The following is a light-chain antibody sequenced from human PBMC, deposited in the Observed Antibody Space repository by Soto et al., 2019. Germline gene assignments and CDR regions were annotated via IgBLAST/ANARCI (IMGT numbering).Light chain of an antibody. CDR2: KAS. V-gene: IGKV1-5*03. Sequence: DIPMTQSPSTLSASVGDRVTMTCRASQSIGSWLAWYQQKPGRAPTLLLSKASSLQSGVPSRFSGSGSGTEFTLTISSLQPGDFAIYYCQPYFSYPWAFGPGTKVDIK. CDR1: QSIGSW. CDR3: QPYFSYPWA. J-gene: IGKJ1*01.